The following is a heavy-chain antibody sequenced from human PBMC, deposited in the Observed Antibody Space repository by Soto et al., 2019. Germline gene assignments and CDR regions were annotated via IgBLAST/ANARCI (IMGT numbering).Heavy chain of an antibody. CDR1: PGSLSRCDYY. V-gene: IGHV4-30-4*01. Sequence: PSLSRPLTCSLSPGSLSRCDYYRRWIRLPPGKGLEWIGYIYYSGSTYYNPSLKSRVTISVDTSKNQFSLKLRSVPAAATAVYYCARAGSSSSGYYLDYW. J-gene: IGHJ4*01. CDR2: IYYSGST. D-gene: IGHD3-22*01. CDR3: ARAGSSSSGYYLDY.